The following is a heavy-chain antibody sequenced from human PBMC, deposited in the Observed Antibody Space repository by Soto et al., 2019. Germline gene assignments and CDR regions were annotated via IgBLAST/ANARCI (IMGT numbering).Heavy chain of an antibody. CDR3: ACDNYSSYRMAV. Sequence: QVQLVQSGAEVKKPGASVKVSCKASGYTFTSYGISWVRQAPGQGLEWMGWISAYNGNTNYAQKLQGRGTMTTDTATSTAYMELRRPRSDDTAVYYWACDNYSSYRMAVWGQGTTVTVSS. CDR2: ISAYNGNT. J-gene: IGHJ6*02. V-gene: IGHV1-18*01. CDR1: GYTFTSYG.